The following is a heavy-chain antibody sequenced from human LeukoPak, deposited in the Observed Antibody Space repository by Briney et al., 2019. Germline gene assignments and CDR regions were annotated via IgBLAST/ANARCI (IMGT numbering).Heavy chain of an antibody. J-gene: IGHJ4*02. D-gene: IGHD2-2*01. V-gene: IGHV1-8*01. CDR2: MNPNSGNT. CDR1: GYTFTSYD. Sequence: ASVKVSCKASGYTFTSYDINWVRRATGQGLEWMGWMNPNSGNTGYAQKFQGRVTMTRNTSISTAYMELSSLRSEDTAVYYCARVVSRYQLLLGYWGQGTLVTVSS. CDR3: ARVVSRYQLLLGY.